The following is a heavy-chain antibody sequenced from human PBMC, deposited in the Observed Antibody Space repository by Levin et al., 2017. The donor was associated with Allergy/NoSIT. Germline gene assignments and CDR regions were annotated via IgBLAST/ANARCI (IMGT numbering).Heavy chain of an antibody. Sequence: GGSLRLSCAASGFTFSSYGMHWVRQAPGKGLEWVAVISYDGSNKYYADSVKGRFTISRDNSKNTLYLQMNSLRAEDTAVYYCAKDSSTSPYYYYYGMDVWGQGTTVTVSS. J-gene: IGHJ6*02. CDR2: ISYDGSNK. V-gene: IGHV3-30*18. D-gene: IGHD2-2*01. CDR3: AKDSSTSPYYYYYGMDV. CDR1: GFTFSSYG.